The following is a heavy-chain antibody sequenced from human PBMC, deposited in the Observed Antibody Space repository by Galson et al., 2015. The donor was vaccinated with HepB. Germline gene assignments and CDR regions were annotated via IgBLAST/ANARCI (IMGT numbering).Heavy chain of an antibody. Sequence: TLSLTCTVSGGSISSGSYYWSWIRQPAGKGLEGIGYIYYSGSTYYNPSLKSRVTISVDTSKNQFSLKLSSVTAADTAVYYCARDRGIRGFDIWGQGTMVTVSS. V-gene: IGHV4-31*03. J-gene: IGHJ3*02. D-gene: IGHD1-14*01. CDR3: ARDRGIRGFDI. CDR2: IYYSGST. CDR1: GGSISSGSYY.